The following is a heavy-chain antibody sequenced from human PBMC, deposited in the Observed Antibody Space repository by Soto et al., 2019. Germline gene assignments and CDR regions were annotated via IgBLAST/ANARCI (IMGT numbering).Heavy chain of an antibody. CDR2: INPSGGST. Sequence: GASVKVSCKASGYTFTSYYMHWVRQAPGQGLEWMGIINPSGGSTSYAQKFQGRVTMTRDTSTSTVYMELSSLRSEDTAVYYCARETYYYDSSGSYSDPNWFDPWGQGTLVTVSS. CDR1: GYTFTSYY. V-gene: IGHV1-46*01. CDR3: ARETYYYDSSGSYSDPNWFDP. D-gene: IGHD3-22*01. J-gene: IGHJ5*02.